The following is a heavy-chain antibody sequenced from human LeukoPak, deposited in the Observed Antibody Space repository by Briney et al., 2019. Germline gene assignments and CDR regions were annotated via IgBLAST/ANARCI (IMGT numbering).Heavy chain of an antibody. CDR2: ISSSSTYI. Sequence: GGSLRLSCAASGFTFNSYSMNWVRQAPGKGLEWVSSISSSSTYIHYADSVKGRFTISRGNGKRSLYLQMDSLRAEDTAVYYCARDPPYCSGDNCYFDSWGQGTLVTVSS. CDR1: GFTFNSYS. V-gene: IGHV3-21*01. D-gene: IGHD2-15*01. CDR3: ARDPPYCSGDNCYFDS. J-gene: IGHJ4*02.